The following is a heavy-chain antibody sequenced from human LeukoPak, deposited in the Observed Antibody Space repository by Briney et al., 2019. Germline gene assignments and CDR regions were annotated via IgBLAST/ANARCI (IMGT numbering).Heavy chain of an antibody. J-gene: IGHJ4*02. CDR1: GFTFNSYG. CDR3: AKDQKRLGYCSGGSCYELDY. V-gene: IGHV3-30*18. Sequence: PGGSLRLSCAASGFTFNSYGMHWVRQAPGKGLEWVAVISYDGNYKYYADSVKGRFTISRDNSKNTLYLQMNSLRAEDTAVYYCAKDQKRLGYCSGGSCYELDYWGQGTLVTVSS. D-gene: IGHD2-15*01. CDR2: ISYDGNYK.